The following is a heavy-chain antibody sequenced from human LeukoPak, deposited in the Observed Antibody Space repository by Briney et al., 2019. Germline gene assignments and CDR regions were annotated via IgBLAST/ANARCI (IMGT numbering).Heavy chain of an antibody. CDR1: DGSISSYF. CDR2: IYYTGST. Sequence: SETLSLTCTVFDGSISSYFWSWIRQPAGKGLEWFGRIYYTGSTNYNPSLKSRVTMSVDTSKNQFSLKLSSVTAADTAVYYCARHEVGVPAATNNWFDPWGQGTLVTVSS. J-gene: IGHJ5*02. V-gene: IGHV4-4*07. D-gene: IGHD2-2*01. CDR3: ARHEVGVPAATNNWFDP.